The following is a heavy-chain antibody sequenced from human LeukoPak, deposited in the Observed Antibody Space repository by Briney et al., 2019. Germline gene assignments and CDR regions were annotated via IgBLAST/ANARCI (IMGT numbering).Heavy chain of an antibody. V-gene: IGHV1-2*02. J-gene: IGHJ4*02. CDR1: GYTFTGYY. Sequence: GASVKASCKPSGYTFTGYYMHCVRQAPGQGLEWMGWINPNSGGTNYAQKFQGRITMTRDTSISTAYMELSRLRSDDTAVYYCAREDMGYLLVYWGQGTLVTVSS. D-gene: IGHD1-26*01. CDR3: AREDMGYLLVY. CDR2: INPNSGGT.